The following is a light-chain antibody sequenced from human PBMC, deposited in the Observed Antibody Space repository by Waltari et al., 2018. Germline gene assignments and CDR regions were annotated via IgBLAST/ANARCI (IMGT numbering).Light chain of an antibody. J-gene: IGKJ2*01. CDR3: QQYDNSRT. V-gene: IGKV1-33*01. CDR2: GAS. Sequence: DIQMTQSPSSLSVSLGGRVTITCQASQDITNRVNWYQQKPGKAPKLLIHGASSLEAGVPSRFSGRGSGTHFTFTIRSLQAEDIASYYCQQYDNSRTFGQGTKLEIK. CDR1: QDITNR.